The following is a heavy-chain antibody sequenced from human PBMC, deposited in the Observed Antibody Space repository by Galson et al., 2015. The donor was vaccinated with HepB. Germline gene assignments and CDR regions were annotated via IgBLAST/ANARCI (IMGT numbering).Heavy chain of an antibody. CDR1: EFTFRSYA. J-gene: IGHJ4*02. D-gene: IGHD6-19*01. CDR2: ISSSDGST. Sequence: SLRLSCAASEFTFRSYAMSWVRQAPGMGLEWVSVISSSDGSTYYADSVKGRFTLSRDNSKNTLYLQMNSLRAEDTAVYYCATPREEQWLVPPAYWGQGTLVTVSS. CDR3: ATPREEQWLVPPAY. V-gene: IGHV3-23*01.